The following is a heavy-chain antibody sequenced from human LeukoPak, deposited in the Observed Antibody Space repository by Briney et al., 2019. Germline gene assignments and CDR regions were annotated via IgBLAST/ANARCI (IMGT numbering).Heavy chain of an antibody. V-gene: IGHV1-2*02. CDR2: INPNSGGT. D-gene: IGHD1/OR15-1a*01. CDR1: GGTFSSYY. Sequence: ASVKVSCKASGGTFSSYYMHWVRQAPGQGLEWMGWINPNSGGTNYAQKFQGRVTMTRDTSISTAYMELSRLRSDDTAVYYCARDHWNSDAFDIWGQGTMVTVS. CDR3: ARDHWNSDAFDI. J-gene: IGHJ3*02.